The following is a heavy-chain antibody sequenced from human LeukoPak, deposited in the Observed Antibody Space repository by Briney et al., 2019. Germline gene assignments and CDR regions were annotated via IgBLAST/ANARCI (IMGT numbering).Heavy chain of an antibody. J-gene: IGHJ4*02. V-gene: IGHV4-4*07. Sequence: SETLSLTCTVSGGSISSYYWSWIRQPAGKGLEWIGRIYTSGSTNYNPSLKSRVTISVDKSKNQFSLKLSSVTAADTAVYYCAREIGYSSSAAPDYWGQGTLVTASS. CDR2: IYTSGST. CDR1: GGSISSYY. CDR3: AREIGYSSSAAPDY. D-gene: IGHD6-13*01.